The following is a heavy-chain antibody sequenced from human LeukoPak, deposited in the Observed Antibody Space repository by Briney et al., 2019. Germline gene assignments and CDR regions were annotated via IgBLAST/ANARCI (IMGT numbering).Heavy chain of an antibody. Sequence: PSETLSLTCTVSGGSISSYYWSWIRQPPGKGLEWIGYIYYSGSTNYNPSLKSRVTISVDTSKNQFSLKLSSVTAADTAVYYCARALSRREMATITYYYYYYMDVWGKGTTVTISS. D-gene: IGHD5-24*01. J-gene: IGHJ6*03. CDR2: IYYSGST. V-gene: IGHV4-59*01. CDR3: ARALSRREMATITYYYYYYMDV. CDR1: GGSISSYY.